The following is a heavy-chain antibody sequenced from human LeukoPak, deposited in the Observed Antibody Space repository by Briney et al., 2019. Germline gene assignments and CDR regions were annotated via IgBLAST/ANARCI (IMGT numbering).Heavy chain of an antibody. CDR2: IYYSGST. CDR3: ARAKYSSGWYYFDY. J-gene: IGHJ4*02. Sequence: SETLSLTCTVSGGSISSYYWSWIRQPPGKGLEWIGYIYYSGSTNYNPSLKSRVTISVDTSKNQFSLKLSSVTAADKAVYYCARAKYSSGWYYFDYWGQGTLVTVSS. CDR1: GGSISSYY. V-gene: IGHV4-59*01. D-gene: IGHD6-19*01.